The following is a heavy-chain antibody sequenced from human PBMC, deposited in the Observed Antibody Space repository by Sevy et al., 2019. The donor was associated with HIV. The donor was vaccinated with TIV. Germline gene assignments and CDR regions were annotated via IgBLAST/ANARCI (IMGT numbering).Heavy chain of an antibody. CDR3: ARQSYDTLTQRFDP. CDR1: GGSISGSSYY. CDR2: IYYSGST. V-gene: IGHV4-39*01. Sequence: SETLSLTCTVSGGSISGSSYYWGWIRQPPGKGLEWIGSIYYSGSTYYNPSLKSRVTISVDTSMNQFSLKPSSVTAADTAVYYCARQSYDTLTQRFDPWGQGTLVTVSS. D-gene: IGHD3-9*01. J-gene: IGHJ5*02.